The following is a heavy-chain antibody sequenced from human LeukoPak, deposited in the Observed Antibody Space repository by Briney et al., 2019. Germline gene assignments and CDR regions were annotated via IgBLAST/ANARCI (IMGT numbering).Heavy chain of an antibody. CDR1: GFTLSSYA. Sequence: RGPLRLSCVTSGFTLSSYAMSWVRQAPGEGLGWVSAISGSGGSTYYADSVKGRFTISRDNSKNTLYLQMNSLRAEDTAVYYCAKDLWPNYDILTGYYFPFDYWGQGTLVTVSS. CDR2: ISGSGGST. V-gene: IGHV3-23*01. D-gene: IGHD3-9*01. CDR3: AKDLWPNYDILTGYYFPFDY. J-gene: IGHJ4*02.